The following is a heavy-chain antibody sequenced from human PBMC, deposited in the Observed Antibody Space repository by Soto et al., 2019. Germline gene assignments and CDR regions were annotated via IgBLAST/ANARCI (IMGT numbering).Heavy chain of an antibody. V-gene: IGHV4-31*03. Sequence: PSETLSLTCTVSGGSISSGGYYWSWIRQHPGKGLEWIGYIYYSGSTYYNPSLKSRVTISVDTSKNQFSLKLSSVTAADTAVYYCARVWITFGGVILRGFDPWGQGTLVTVSS. CDR3: ARVWITFGGVILRGFDP. CDR2: IYYSGST. D-gene: IGHD3-16*02. J-gene: IGHJ5*02. CDR1: GGSISSGGYY.